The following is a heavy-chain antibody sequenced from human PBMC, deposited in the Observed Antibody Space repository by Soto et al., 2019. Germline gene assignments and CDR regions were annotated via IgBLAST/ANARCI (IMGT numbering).Heavy chain of an antibody. CDR1: GYTFTSYG. CDR2: ISAYNGNT. CDR3: ARDGWLAVADTYYYYGMDV. D-gene: IGHD6-19*01. Sequence: ASVKVSCKASGYTFTSYGISWVRQAPGQGLEWMGWISAYNGNTNYAQKLQGRVTMTTDTSTSTAYMELRSLRSDDTAVYYCARDGWLAVADTYYYYGMDVWGQGTTATVSS. V-gene: IGHV1-18*01. J-gene: IGHJ6*02.